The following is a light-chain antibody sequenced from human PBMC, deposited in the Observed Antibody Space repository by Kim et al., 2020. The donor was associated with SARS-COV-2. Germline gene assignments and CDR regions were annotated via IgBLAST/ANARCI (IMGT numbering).Light chain of an antibody. V-gene: IGLV9-49*01. Sequence: CPRSSGYSNYKVDWYQQRPGKGPRFVMRVGPGGIVGSKGDGIPDRFSVLGSGLDRYLTIKNIQEEDESDYHCGADHGSGSNFVYVFGSGTKVTVL. CDR3: GADHGSGSNFVYV. CDR2: VGPGGIVG. CDR1: SGYSNYK. J-gene: IGLJ1*01.